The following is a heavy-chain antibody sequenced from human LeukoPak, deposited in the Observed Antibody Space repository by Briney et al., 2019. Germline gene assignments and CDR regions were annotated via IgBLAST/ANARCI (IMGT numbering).Heavy chain of an antibody. Sequence: GASVKVSCKASGGTFSSYAISWVRQAPGQGVEWMGRIIPILGIANYAQKFQGRVTITADKSTSTAYMELSSLRSEDTAVYYCARDNIVVVPAAMPPDYWGQGTLVTVSS. V-gene: IGHV1-69*04. CDR1: GGTFSSYA. CDR3: ARDNIVVVPAAMPPDY. CDR2: IIPILGIA. J-gene: IGHJ4*02. D-gene: IGHD2-2*01.